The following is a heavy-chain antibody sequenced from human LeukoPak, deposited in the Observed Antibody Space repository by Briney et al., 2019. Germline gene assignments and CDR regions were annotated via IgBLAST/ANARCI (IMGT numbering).Heavy chain of an antibody. CDR1: GGSISSSSYF. D-gene: IGHD2-2*02. J-gene: IGHJ4*02. CDR3: ARERPLGYCGSTTCYRGGDYFDY. CDR2: IYNSGST. Sequence: SETLSLTCTVSGGSISSSSYFWGWIRQPPGKGLEWVGYIYNSGSTNYNPSLKSRVTMSVDTSKNQFSLRLSSVTAADTAVYFCARERPLGYCGSTTCYRGGDYFDYWGQGTLVTVSS. V-gene: IGHV4-61*01.